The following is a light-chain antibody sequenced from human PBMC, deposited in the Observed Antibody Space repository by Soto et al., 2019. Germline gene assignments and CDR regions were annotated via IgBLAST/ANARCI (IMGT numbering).Light chain of an antibody. CDR3: HQYNILPPLI. V-gene: IGKV3-15*01. CDR2: GAS. Sequence: EIVMTQSPATLSVSPGESATLSCRASQSVRSNLAWYQQKRGQPPRLLIYGASTRATGVPARFSGSGSGTEFTLTISSLQSEDFADYYCHQYNILPPLIFGGGTKVEIK. J-gene: IGKJ4*01. CDR1: QSVRSN.